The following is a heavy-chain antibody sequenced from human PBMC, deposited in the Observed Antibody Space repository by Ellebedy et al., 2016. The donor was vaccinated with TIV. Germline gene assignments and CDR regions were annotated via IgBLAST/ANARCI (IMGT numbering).Heavy chain of an antibody. J-gene: IGHJ6*02. CDR1: DFSLRNYG. V-gene: IGHV3-33*03. CDR2: IWYDGNSN. D-gene: IGHD3-10*01. CDR3: ASSIMIREVDRPFYYGMDV. Sequence: GGSLRLSXAGSDFSLRNYGMHWVRQAPGKGLEWVAVIWYDGNSNDYAESVKGRFTISRDISKNTLDLQMNSLRADDTAVYYCASSIMIREVDRPFYYGMDVWGQGTTVTVSS.